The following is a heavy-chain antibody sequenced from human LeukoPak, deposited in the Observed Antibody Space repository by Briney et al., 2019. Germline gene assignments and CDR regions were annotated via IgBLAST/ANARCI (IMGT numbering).Heavy chain of an antibody. Sequence: SETLSLTCTVSGAYINSYYWSWIPQPPGEGLEWIGYIYYSGTTNYNPSLKSRVTISVDTSKNQFSLKLTSVTAADTAVYYCARVAPYSSGWYVAYWGQGTLVTVSS. J-gene: IGHJ4*02. CDR3: ARVAPYSSGWYVAY. D-gene: IGHD6-19*01. CDR2: IYYSGTT. V-gene: IGHV4-59*01. CDR1: GAYINSYY.